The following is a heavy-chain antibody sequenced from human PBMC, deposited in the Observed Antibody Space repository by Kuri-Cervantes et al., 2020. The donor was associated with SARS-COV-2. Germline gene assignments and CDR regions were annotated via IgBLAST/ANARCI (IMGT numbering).Heavy chain of an antibody. CDR2: INHSGST. CDR1: GGSFSGYY. Sequence: GSLRLSCAVYGGSFSGYYWSWIRQPPGKGLEWIGEINHSGSTNYNPSLKSRVTISVDTSKNQFSLKLSSVTAADTAVYYCARTMTTVTTWGYWGQGTLVTVSS. J-gene: IGHJ4*02. D-gene: IGHD4-17*01. CDR3: ARTMTTVTTWGY. V-gene: IGHV4-34*01.